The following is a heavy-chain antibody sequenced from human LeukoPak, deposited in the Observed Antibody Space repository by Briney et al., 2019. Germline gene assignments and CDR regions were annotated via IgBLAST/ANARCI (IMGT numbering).Heavy chain of an antibody. J-gene: IGHJ5*02. CDR2: IYYSGST. CDR3: ARQRGRNWFDP. CDR1: GGSISSGDYY. D-gene: IGHD3-16*01. Sequence: PSETLSLTCTVSGGSISSGDYYWSWIRQPPGKGLEWIGYIYYSGSTYYNPSLKSRVTISVDTSKNQFSLKLSSVTAADTAVYYCARQRGRNWFDPWGQGTLVTVSS. V-gene: IGHV4-30-4*08.